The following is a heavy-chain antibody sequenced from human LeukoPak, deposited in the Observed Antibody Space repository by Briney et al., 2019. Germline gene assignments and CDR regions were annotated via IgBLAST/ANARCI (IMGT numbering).Heavy chain of an antibody. Sequence: GGSLRLSCAASGFTFSTYWMHWVRQAPGKGLVWVSRIKSDGSATTYADFVKGRFAVSRDNAKNTLYLQMSSLRAEDTAMYFCARVGGRGSIGGDCWGQGTLVTVPS. V-gene: IGHV3-74*03. D-gene: IGHD3-10*01. J-gene: IGHJ4*02. CDR3: ARVGGRGSIGGDC. CDR2: IKSDGSAT. CDR1: GFTFSTYW.